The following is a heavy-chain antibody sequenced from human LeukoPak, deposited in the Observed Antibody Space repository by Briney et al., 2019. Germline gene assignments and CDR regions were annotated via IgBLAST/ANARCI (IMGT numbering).Heavy chain of an antibody. Sequence: SETLSLTCAVYGGSFSGYYWSWIRQPPGKGLEWIGEINHSGSTNYNPSPKSRVTISVDTSKNQFSLKLSSVTAADTAVYYCASSERTYSSSSDNYWGQGTLVTVSS. CDR1: GGSFSGYY. CDR3: ASSERTYSSSSDNY. D-gene: IGHD6-6*01. V-gene: IGHV4-34*01. J-gene: IGHJ4*02. CDR2: INHSGST.